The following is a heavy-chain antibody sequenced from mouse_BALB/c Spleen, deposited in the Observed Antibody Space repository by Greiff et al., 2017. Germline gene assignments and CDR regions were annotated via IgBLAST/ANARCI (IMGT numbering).Heavy chain of an antibody. Sequence: EVQGVESGGDLVKPGGSLKLSCAASGFTFSSYGMSWVRQTPDKRLEWVATISSGGSYTYYPDSVKGRFTISRDNAKNTLYLQMSSLKSEDTAMYYCARCFYRYDGGNQAWFAYWGQGTLVTVSA. J-gene: IGHJ3*01. D-gene: IGHD2-14*01. V-gene: IGHV5-6*01. CDR3: ARCFYRYDGGNQAWFAY. CDR2: ISSGGSYT. CDR1: GFTFSSYG.